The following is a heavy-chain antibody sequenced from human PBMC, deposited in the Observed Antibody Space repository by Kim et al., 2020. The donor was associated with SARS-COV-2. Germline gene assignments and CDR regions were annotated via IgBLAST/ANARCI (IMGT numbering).Heavy chain of an antibody. V-gene: IGHV4-31*02. CDR3: ATGRNGVDY. CDR2: GST. D-gene: IGHD2-15*01. Sequence: GSTYYNPSLKSRVTISVDTTKNQCAQKLSAENGADTAVYYCATGRNGVDYWGQGTLVTVSS. J-gene: IGHJ4*02.